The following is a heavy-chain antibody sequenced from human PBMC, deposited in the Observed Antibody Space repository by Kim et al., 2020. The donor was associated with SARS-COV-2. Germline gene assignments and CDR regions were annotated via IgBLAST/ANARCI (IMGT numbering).Heavy chain of an antibody. D-gene: IGHD3-22*01. V-gene: IGHV3-11*04. Sequence: YADALKGRFTISTANAKNSVDLQMNSLTAGDTATYYCARASDSNTGSSDYWGQGTLVAVSS. CDR3: ARASDSNTGSSDY. J-gene: IGHJ4*02.